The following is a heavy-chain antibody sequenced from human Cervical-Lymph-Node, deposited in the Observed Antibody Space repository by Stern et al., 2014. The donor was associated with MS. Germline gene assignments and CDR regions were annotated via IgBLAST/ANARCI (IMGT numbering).Heavy chain of an antibody. CDR2: VYHSGST. Sequence: QVQLQESGPGLVKPSGTLSLNCAVSGGSISSRNWWSWVRQPPGKGLDWIGEVYHSGSTNYNPSLKSRVTISVDKSKNLFSLNLNSGTAADTAVYYCARLPMTMDGGVILLFGMDAWGQGTTVTVSS. CDR3: ARLPMTMDGGVILLFGMDA. J-gene: IGHJ6*02. V-gene: IGHV4-4*02. CDR1: GGSISSRNW. D-gene: IGHD3-10*01.